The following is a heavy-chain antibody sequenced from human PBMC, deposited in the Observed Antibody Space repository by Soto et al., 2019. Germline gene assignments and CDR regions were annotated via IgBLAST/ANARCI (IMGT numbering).Heavy chain of an antibody. J-gene: IGHJ5*02. CDR1: CDSISSGDYY. D-gene: IGHD3-22*01. V-gene: IGHV4-31*03. CDR3: ARVYRSSIVVFS. Sequence: SETLSLTCTVSCDSISSGDYYWSWFRQHPGKGLEWIGYIYYSGTTYYNPTLKSRISISVDTCKNHFSLRLSSVTAADTAVYCCARVYRSSIVVFSLVQGTLVTVSS. CDR2: IYYSGTT.